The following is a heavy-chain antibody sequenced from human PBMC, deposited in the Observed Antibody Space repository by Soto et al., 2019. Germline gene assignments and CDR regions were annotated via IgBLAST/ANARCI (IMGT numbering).Heavy chain of an antibody. V-gene: IGHV3-23*01. CDR1: GFPFSTSA. Sequence: EVQLLESGGGLVQPGGSLRLSCAASGFPFSTSAMNWVRQAPGKGLEWVSIISDTSDAAHYAESVKGRFTSSRDNSKNTLYLPMNSLRAEDTAVYYCGKYSGRYPVYNGMSVWGQGTTVTVSS. D-gene: IGHD1-26*01. CDR2: ISDTSDAA. CDR3: GKYSGRYPVYNGMSV. J-gene: IGHJ6*02.